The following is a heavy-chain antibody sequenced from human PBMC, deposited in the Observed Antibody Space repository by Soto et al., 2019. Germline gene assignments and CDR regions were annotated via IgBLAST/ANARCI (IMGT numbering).Heavy chain of an antibody. CDR1: GGTFSSYA. J-gene: IGHJ3*02. CDR3: ASGPKYYYGSEYHFDI. Sequence: QVQLVQSGAEVKKPGSSVKVSCKASGGTFSSYAISWVRQAPGQGLEWMGGIIPIFGTANYAQKFQGRVTITADESTSTAYMELSSLRSEDTAVYYCASGPKYYYGSEYHFDIWGQGIMVTVSS. CDR2: IIPIFGTA. V-gene: IGHV1-69*01. D-gene: IGHD3-10*01.